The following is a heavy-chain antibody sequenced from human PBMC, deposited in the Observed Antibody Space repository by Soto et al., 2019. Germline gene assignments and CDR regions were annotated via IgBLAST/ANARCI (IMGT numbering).Heavy chain of an antibody. D-gene: IGHD1-26*01. Sequence: SETLSLTCTVSGDSLSSRSHHWGWIRQAPGRGLEWIGTISDSGNTYSNSSLRGRVTIPVDPAKNQFTLRLTAVTAADTAVYYCARRDYIGSYHFDHWGQGALVTVSS. J-gene: IGHJ4*02. CDR2: ISDSGNT. CDR3: ARRDYIGSYHFDH. CDR1: GDSLSSRSHH. V-gene: IGHV4-39*01.